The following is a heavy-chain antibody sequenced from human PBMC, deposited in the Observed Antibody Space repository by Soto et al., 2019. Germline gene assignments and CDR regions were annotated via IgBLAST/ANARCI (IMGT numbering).Heavy chain of an antibody. CDR2: ISAHNGNT. CDR1: GYGFTTYG. Sequence: QVHLVQSGAEVKKPGASVKVSCKGSGYGFTTYGTTWVRQAPGQGLEWMAWISAHNGNTNYAQKLQGRVTVTRDTSARTGYMELRGLRGDDTAVYYCGRGRYGDYWGQGALVTVSS. J-gene: IGHJ4*02. CDR3: GRGRYGDY. D-gene: IGHD1-1*01. V-gene: IGHV1-18*01.